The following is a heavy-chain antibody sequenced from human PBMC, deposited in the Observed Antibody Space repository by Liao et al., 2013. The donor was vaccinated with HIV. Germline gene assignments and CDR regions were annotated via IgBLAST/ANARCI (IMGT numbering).Heavy chain of an antibody. CDR2: IYTSGNT. CDR1: GGSFSGYY. Sequence: QVQLQQWGAGLLKPSETLSLTCAVYGGSFSGYYWSWIRQPAGKGLEWIGRIYTSGNTNYNPSLKSRVTISVDTSKNQFSLKLSSVTAADTAVYYCARDRHDFWSALNWFDPWGQGTLVTVSS. CDR3: ARDRHDFWSALNWFDP. D-gene: IGHD3-3*01. J-gene: IGHJ5*02. V-gene: IGHV4-59*10.